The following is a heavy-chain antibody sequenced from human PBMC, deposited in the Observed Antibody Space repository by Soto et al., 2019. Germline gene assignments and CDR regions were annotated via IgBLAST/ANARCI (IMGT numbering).Heavy chain of an antibody. J-gene: IGHJ3*02. D-gene: IGHD3-16*01. V-gene: IGHV3-23*01. Sequence: GGSLRLSCAASGFTFSIYAMSWVRQAPGKGLEWVSAISGSGGSTYYADSVKGRFTISRDNSKNTLYLQMNSLRAEDTAVYYCANATSRLRHSGPFDIGGQGTMVTVSS. CDR3: ANATSRLRHSGPFDI. CDR2: ISGSGGST. CDR1: GFTFSIYA.